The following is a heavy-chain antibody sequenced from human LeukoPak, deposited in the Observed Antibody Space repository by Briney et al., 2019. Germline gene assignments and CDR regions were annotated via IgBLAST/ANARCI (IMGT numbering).Heavy chain of an antibody. CDR2: INQDGSEK. J-gene: IGHJ1*01. Sequence: TGGSLRLSCAASGFTFSDFWMTWVRQAPGRGLEWVGHINQDGSEKYSVDSVRGRFTISRDNAKNSLYLQMNSLRAEDTAVYYCARSGMAVAATPWDWGQGTLVTVSS. CDR1: GFTFSDFW. V-gene: IGHV3-7*05. CDR3: ARSGMAVAATPWD. D-gene: IGHD6-19*01.